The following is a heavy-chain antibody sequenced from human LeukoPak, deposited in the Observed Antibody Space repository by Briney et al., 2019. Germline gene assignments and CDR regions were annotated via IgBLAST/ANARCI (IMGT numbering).Heavy chain of an antibody. CDR3: ARGQWLAKTEYYFDY. CDR1: GGSISSYY. CDR2: IYYSGST. V-gene: IGHV4-59*01. Sequence: SETLSLTCTVSGGSISSYYWSWIRQPPGKGLEWIGYIYYSGSTNYNPSLKSRVTISVDTSKNQFSLKLSSVTAADTAVYYCARGQWLAKTEYYFDYWGQGTLVTVSS. J-gene: IGHJ4*02. D-gene: IGHD6-19*01.